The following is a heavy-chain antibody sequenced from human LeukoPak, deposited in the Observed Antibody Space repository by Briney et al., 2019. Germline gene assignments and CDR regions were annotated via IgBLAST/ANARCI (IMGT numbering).Heavy chain of an antibody. V-gene: IGHV1-2*02. CDR3: AGPHYYDSSGLDY. D-gene: IGHD3-22*01. Sequence: ASVKVSCKASGYTFTGYYMHWVRQAPGQGLEWMGWINPNSGGTNYAQKFQGRVTMTRDTSISTAYMELSRLRSGDTAVYYCAGPHYYDSSGLDYWGQGTLVTVSS. J-gene: IGHJ4*02. CDR2: INPNSGGT. CDR1: GYTFTGYY.